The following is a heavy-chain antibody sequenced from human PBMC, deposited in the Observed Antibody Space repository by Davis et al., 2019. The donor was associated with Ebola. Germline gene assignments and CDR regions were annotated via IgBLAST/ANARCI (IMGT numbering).Heavy chain of an antibody. Sequence: ASVKVSCKASGYTFTSYYMHWVRQAPGQGLEWMGIINPSGGSTSYAQKFQGRVTMTRDTSTSTVYMELSSLRSEDTAVYYCARDPQWELLGGNYYYGMDVWGQGTTVTASS. CDR2: INPSGGST. CDR1: GYTFTSYY. CDR3: ARDPQWELLGGNYYYGMDV. D-gene: IGHD1-26*01. J-gene: IGHJ6*02. V-gene: IGHV1-46*01.